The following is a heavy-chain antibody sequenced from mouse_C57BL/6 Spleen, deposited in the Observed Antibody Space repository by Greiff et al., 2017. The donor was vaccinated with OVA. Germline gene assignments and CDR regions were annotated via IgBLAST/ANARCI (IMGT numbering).Heavy chain of an antibody. Sequence: DVMLVESGGGLVQPGGSLSLSCAASGFTFTDYYMSWVRQPPGKALEWLGFIRNKANGYTTEYSASVKGRFTISRDNSQSILYLQMNALRAEDSATYYCARRRWYFDVWGTGTTVTVSS. CDR2: IRNKANGYTT. V-gene: IGHV7-3*01. CDR1: GFTFTDYY. J-gene: IGHJ1*03. CDR3: ARRRWYFDV.